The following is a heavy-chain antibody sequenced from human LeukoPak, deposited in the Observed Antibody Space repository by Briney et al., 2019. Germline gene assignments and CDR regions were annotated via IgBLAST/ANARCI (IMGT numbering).Heavy chain of an antibody. CDR2: IYYSGST. Sequence: SETLSLTCTVSGGSISSSSYCWGWIRQPPGKGLEWIGSIYYSGSTYYNPSLKSRVTISVDTSKNQFSLKLSSVTAADTAVYYCARQPRGLRYFDWSLDYYYMDVWGKGTTVTVSS. V-gene: IGHV4-39*01. CDR3: ARQPRGLRYFDWSLDYYYMDV. J-gene: IGHJ6*03. CDR1: GGSISSSSYC. D-gene: IGHD3-9*01.